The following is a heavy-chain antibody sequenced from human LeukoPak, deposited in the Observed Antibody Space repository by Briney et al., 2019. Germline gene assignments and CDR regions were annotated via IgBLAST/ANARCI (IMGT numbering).Heavy chain of an antibody. Sequence: GGSLRLSCAASGFTFSSYWMSWVRQAPGKGLEWVANIKQDGSEKYYVDSVKGRFTISRDNAKNSLYLQMNSLGAEDTAVYYCARDQSDYDILTGYYRYFDYWGQGTLVTVSS. CDR3: ARDQSDYDILTGYYRYFDY. CDR2: IKQDGSEK. CDR1: GFTFSSYW. D-gene: IGHD3-9*01. J-gene: IGHJ4*02. V-gene: IGHV3-7*03.